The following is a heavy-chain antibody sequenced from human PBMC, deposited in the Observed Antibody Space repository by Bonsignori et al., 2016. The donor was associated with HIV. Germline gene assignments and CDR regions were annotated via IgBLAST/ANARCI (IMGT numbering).Heavy chain of an antibody. D-gene: IGHD4-17*01. CDR2: LYSAGDT. Sequence: GGSLRLSCAVSGFIVSSKYMSWVRQAPGKGLEWVSALYSAGDTFYADSVKGRFTISRDNSKNTLYLQMNSLRAEDTAVYYCAREYYGVYGDYFYYMDVWGKGTTVTVSS. J-gene: IGHJ6*03. CDR3: AREYYGVYGDYFYYMDV. V-gene: IGHV3-66*01. CDR1: GFIVSSKY.